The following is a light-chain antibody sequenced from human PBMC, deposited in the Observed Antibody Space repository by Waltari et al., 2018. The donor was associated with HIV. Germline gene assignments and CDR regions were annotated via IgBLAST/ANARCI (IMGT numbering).Light chain of an antibody. CDR2: EVS. V-gene: IGLV2-14*01. CDR3: SSYTAANTIL. J-gene: IGLJ2*01. CDR1: HSDLGDYHY. Sequence: QSALTQPASVSGSLGQSITCSCTGPHSDLGDYHYVSWYQQLPDMAPTLIIYEVSNRPSGVPHRFSCSKSGNTASLTISGLQSDDESTYFCSSYTAANTILFGGGTKLTVL.